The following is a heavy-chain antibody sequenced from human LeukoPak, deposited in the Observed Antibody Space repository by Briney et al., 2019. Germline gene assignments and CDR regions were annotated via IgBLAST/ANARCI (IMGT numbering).Heavy chain of an antibody. CDR3: ARLTEYQLTYRFYGFDY. V-gene: IGHV4-4*09. J-gene: IGHJ3*01. Sequence: PSETLSLTCAVYGGSFSDYYWSWIRQPPGKGLEWIGYISATGSTNYNPSLKSRVTISIDTSKKQFSLNMNSVTAADTAVYHCARLTEYQLTYRFYGFDYWGQGTRVTVS. CDR1: GGSFSDYY. D-gene: IGHD3-16*02. CDR2: ISATGST.